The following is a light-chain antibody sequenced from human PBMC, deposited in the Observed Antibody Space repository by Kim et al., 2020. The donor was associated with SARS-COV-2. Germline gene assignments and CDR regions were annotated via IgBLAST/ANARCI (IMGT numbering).Light chain of an antibody. V-gene: IGKV1-8*01. Sequence: AIRMTQSPSSLSASTGDRVTITCRASQGISSYLAWYQQKPGKAPKLLIYAASTLQSGVPSRFSGSGSGTDFTLTISCLQSEDFATYYCQQCFGQGTKLEI. CDR2: AAS. CDR3: QQC. J-gene: IGKJ2*01. CDR1: QGISSY.